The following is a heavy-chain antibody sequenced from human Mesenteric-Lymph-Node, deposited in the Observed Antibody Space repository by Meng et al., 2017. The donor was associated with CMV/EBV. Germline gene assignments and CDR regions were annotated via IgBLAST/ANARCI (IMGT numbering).Heavy chain of an antibody. CDR3: ARESSRPPYFYGSGSSRLDC. V-gene: IGHV1-24*01. D-gene: IGHD3-10*01. Sequence: ASVKVSCKVSGYTLTELSMHWVRQAPGKGLEWMGGFDPEDGETIYAQKFQGRVTMTEDTSTDTAYMELSSLKSEDTAVYYCARESSRPPYFYGSGSSRLDCWGQGTLVTVSS. J-gene: IGHJ4*02. CDR1: GYTLTELS. CDR2: FDPEDGET.